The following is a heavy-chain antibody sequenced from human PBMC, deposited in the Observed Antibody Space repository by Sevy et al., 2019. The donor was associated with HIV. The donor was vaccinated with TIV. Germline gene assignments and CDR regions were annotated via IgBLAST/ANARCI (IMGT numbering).Heavy chain of an antibody. CDR1: GHTLTEFA. D-gene: IGHD3-22*01. CDR2: FDPEDGKT. CDR3: ATTKDYYDSSGYPFDY. J-gene: IGHJ4*02. V-gene: IGHV1-24*01. Sequence: ASVKVSCKVSGHTLTEFAMHWVRLAPGKGLEWMGTFDPEDGKTLHAQKFQGRVTMTEDTSTDTAYMEVKNLRSEDTAVYYCATTKDYYDSSGYPFDYWGQGTLVTVSS.